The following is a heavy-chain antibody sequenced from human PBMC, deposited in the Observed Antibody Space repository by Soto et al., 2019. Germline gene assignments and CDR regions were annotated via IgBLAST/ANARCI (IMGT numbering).Heavy chain of an antibody. D-gene: IGHD6-13*01. CDR3: ARGGQQQLVRLVWFDP. V-gene: IGHV4-34*01. CDR2: INHSGST. CDR1: GGSFSGYY. Sequence: SETLSLTCAVYGGSFSGYYWSWIRQPPGKGLEWIGEINHSGSTNYNPSLKSRVTISVDTSKNQFSLKLSSVTAADTAVYYCARGGQQQLVRLVWFDPWGQGTLVTVSS. J-gene: IGHJ5*02.